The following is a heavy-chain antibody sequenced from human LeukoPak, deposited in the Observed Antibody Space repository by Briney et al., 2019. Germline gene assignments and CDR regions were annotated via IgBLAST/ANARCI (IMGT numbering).Heavy chain of an antibody. J-gene: IGHJ3*02. Sequence: GASLRLSCAASGFTLSSYAMSWVRQAPGKGLEWVSAISGSGGSTYYADSVKGRFTISRDNSKNTLYLQMNSLRAEDTAVYYCAKVSGGNSDAFDIWGQGTMVTVSS. V-gene: IGHV3-23*01. D-gene: IGHD4-23*01. CDR3: AKVSGGNSDAFDI. CDR1: GFTLSSYA. CDR2: ISGSGGST.